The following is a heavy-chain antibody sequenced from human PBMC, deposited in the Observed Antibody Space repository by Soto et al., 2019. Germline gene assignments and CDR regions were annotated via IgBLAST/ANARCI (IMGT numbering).Heavy chain of an antibody. Sequence: LETLSLTCTVSGGSISSYYWSWIRQPPGKGLEWIGYIYYSGSTNYNPSLKSRVTISVDTSKNQFSLKLSSVTAADTAVYYCARHAYGIAAARDAFDIWGQGTMVTVSS. CDR1: GGSISSYY. J-gene: IGHJ3*02. V-gene: IGHV4-59*08. CDR2: IYYSGST. CDR3: ARHAYGIAAARDAFDI. D-gene: IGHD6-13*01.